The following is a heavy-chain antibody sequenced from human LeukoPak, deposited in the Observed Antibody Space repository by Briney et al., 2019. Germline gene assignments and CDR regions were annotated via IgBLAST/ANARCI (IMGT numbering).Heavy chain of an antibody. CDR3: ARVTHGAIDY. CDR1: GGSISGYY. CDR2: IYTSGST. V-gene: IGHV4-4*07. J-gene: IGHJ4*02. D-gene: IGHD4-17*01. Sequence: ASETLSLTCTVSGGSISGYYWSWIRQPAGKGLEWIGRIYTSGSTNYNPSLKSRVTMSVDASTNQFSLKLSSVTAADTAVYYCARVTHGAIDYWGQGTLVTVSS.